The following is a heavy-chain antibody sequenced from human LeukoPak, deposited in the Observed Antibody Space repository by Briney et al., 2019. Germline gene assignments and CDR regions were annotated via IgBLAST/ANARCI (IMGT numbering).Heavy chain of an antibody. Sequence: VASVKVSCKASGYTFTSYYLHWVRQAPGQGLEWMGRINPNSGGTNYAQKFQGRVTMTRDTSISTAYMELSRLRSDDTAVYYCARGGIGGWSYYFDYWGQGTLVTVSS. D-gene: IGHD6-19*01. CDR2: INPNSGGT. CDR3: ARGGIGGWSYYFDY. CDR1: GYTFTSYY. V-gene: IGHV1-2*06. J-gene: IGHJ4*02.